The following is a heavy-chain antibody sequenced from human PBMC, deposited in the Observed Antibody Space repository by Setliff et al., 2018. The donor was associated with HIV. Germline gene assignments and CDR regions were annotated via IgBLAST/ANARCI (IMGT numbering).Heavy chain of an antibody. CDR3: ARNQGDSSGWYAGDY. V-gene: IGHV1-46*01. J-gene: IGHJ4*01. Sequence: VKVSCKASGGTFTSYPMHWVRQAPGQGLEWMGVINTSGGSAGYAEKFRGRVTMTRDTSTSTVYMDLRNLGAEDTAVYYCARNQGDSSGWYAGDYWGHGTLVTVSS. CDR2: INTSGGSA. CDR1: GGTFTSYP. D-gene: IGHD6-19*01.